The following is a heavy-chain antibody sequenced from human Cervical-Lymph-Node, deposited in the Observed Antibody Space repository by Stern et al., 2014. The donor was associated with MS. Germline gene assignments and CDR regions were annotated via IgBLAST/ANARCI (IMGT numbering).Heavy chain of an antibody. V-gene: IGHV4-61*02. CDR2: IYSSGNT. Sequence: QLQLQESGPGLMRPSQTLSLTCTVSGVSISSGTYYWSWIRQPAGKGLEWIGRIYSSGNTNYNPSLKSRVTISVDTSLNLFSLKLSSVTAADTAVYYCARTAVAGTLRYFDYWGQGTLVTVSS. J-gene: IGHJ4*02. D-gene: IGHD6-19*01. CDR1: GVSISSGTYY. CDR3: ARTAVAGTLRYFDY.